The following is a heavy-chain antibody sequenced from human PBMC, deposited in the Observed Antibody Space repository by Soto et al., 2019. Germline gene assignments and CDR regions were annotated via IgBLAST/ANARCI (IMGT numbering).Heavy chain of an antibody. Sequence: GGSLRLSCVASGLTFNNAWMNWVRQAPGKGLEWVGRIRSKSDGGTTDYAAPMKGRFTISRDDSKNMVDLQMSSLKTEDTAIYYCTTYSGAAFEYWGQGALVTVSS. CDR2: IRSKSDGGTT. CDR3: TTYSGAAFEY. CDR1: GLTFNNAW. J-gene: IGHJ4*02. D-gene: IGHD1-26*01. V-gene: IGHV3-15*01.